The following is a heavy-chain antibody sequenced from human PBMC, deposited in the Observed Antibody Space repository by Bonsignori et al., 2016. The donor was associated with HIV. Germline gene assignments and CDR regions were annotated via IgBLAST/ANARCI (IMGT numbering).Heavy chain of an antibody. CDR3: ASLDTAMVRRPFDY. Sequence: SETLSLTCAVYGGSFSGYYWSWIRQPPGKGLEWIGEINHSGSTNYNPSLKSRVTISVDTSKNQFSLKLSSVTAADTAVYYCASLDTAMVRRPFDYWGQGTLVTVSS. J-gene: IGHJ4*02. V-gene: IGHV4-34*01. CDR1: GGSFSGYY. CDR2: INHSGST. D-gene: IGHD5-18*01.